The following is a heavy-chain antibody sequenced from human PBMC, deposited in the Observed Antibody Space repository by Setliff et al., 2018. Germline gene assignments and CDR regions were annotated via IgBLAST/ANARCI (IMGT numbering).Heavy chain of an antibody. Sequence: SVKVSCKASGGTFSSYAISWVRQAPGQGLEWMGGIIPILGIADYAQKFQGRVTITADKSTSTAYMELSSLRSEDTAVYYCARESGYDSLAAFDIWGQGTMVTVSS. CDR2: IIPILGIA. V-gene: IGHV1-69*10. D-gene: IGHD5-12*01. CDR3: ARESGYDSLAAFDI. J-gene: IGHJ3*02. CDR1: GGTFSSYA.